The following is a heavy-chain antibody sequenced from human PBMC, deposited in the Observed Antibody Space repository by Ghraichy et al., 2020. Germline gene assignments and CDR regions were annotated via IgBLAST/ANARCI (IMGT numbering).Heavy chain of an antibody. V-gene: IGHV3-23*01. D-gene: IGHD6-19*01. Sequence: GGSLRLSCAASGFTFSNYAMSWVRQAPGKGREWVSHIRGGGVGTYYADSVKGRFTISRDNSKNTLYLQMNSLRAEDTAVYYCAKERGRGWYSIRLDDLDIWGQGTMVTVSS. J-gene: IGHJ3*02. CDR1: GFTFSNYA. CDR2: IRGGGVGT. CDR3: AKERGRGWYSIRLDDLDI.